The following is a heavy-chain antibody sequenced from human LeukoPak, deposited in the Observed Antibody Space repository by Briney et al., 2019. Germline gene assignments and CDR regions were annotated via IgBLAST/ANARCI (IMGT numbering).Heavy chain of an antibody. D-gene: IGHD6-19*01. V-gene: IGHV4-38-2*02. J-gene: IGHJ4*02. CDR2: IYHSGST. Sequence: SETLSLTCTVSGYSISSGYYWGWIRQPPGKGLEFIGRIYHSGSTYYNPSLKSRVTISVDTSKNQFSLKLSSVTAADAAVYYCAREGKLTGYFGGLGFNYWGPGILVTVSS. CDR1: GYSISSGYY. CDR3: AREGKLTGYFGGLGFNY.